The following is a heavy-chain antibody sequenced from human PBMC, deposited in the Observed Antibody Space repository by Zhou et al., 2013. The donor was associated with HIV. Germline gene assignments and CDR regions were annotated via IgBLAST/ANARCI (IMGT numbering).Heavy chain of an antibody. D-gene: IGHD3-3*01. CDR1: GGTFSSYA. J-gene: IGHJ2*01. CDR2: IIPIFGTA. Sequence: QVQLVQSGAEVKKPGSSVKVSCKASGGTFSSYAISWVRQAPGQGLEWMGGIIPIFGTANYAQKFQGRVTITTDESTSTAYMELSSLRSEDTAVYYCARDSRYYDFWSGYFQNWYFDLWGLAPWSLSPQ. V-gene: IGHV1-69*05. CDR3: ARDSRYYDFWSGYFQNWYFDL.